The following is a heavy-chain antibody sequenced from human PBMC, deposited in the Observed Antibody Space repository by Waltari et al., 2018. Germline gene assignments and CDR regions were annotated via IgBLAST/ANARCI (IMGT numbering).Heavy chain of an antibody. CDR1: GFTFSSYA. Sequence: QVQLVESGGGVVQPGRSLRLSCAASGFTFSSYAMHWVRQAPGKGLEWVAVISYDGSNNYYADSVTGRFTISRDNSKNTLYLQMNSLRAEDTAVYYCARDLELATLFYWGQGTLVTVSS. D-gene: IGHD1-7*01. CDR2: ISYDGSNN. CDR3: ARDLELATLFY. V-gene: IGHV3-30-3*01. J-gene: IGHJ4*02.